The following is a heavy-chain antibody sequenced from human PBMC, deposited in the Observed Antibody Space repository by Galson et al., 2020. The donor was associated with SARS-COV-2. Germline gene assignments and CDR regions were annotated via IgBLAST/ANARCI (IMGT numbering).Heavy chain of an antibody. CDR1: GFNFSSYA. Sequence: GGCLRLYCAASGFNFSSYAMHWVRKATGKGLEWVAVISYDGSNKYYADSVKGRFTISRDNSKNTLYLQMNSLRAEDTAVYYCARDDYDYVWGSYSTDYWGQGTLVTVSS. CDR3: ARDDYDYVWGSYSTDY. V-gene: IGHV3-30*01. D-gene: IGHD3-16*01. J-gene: IGHJ4*02. CDR2: ISYDGSNK.